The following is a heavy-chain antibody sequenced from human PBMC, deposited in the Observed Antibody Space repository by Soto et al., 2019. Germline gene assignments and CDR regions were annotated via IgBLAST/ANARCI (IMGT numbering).Heavy chain of an antibody. Sequence: WGSLRLSCAASGFTFSSYGMHWVRQAPGKGLEWVAVIWYDGSNKYYADSVKGRFTISRDNSKNTLYLQMNSLRAEDTAVYYCARDLGYYGMDVWGQGTTVTAP. J-gene: IGHJ6*02. D-gene: IGHD3-16*01. V-gene: IGHV3-33*01. CDR3: ARDLGYYGMDV. CDR1: GFTFSSYG. CDR2: IWYDGSNK.